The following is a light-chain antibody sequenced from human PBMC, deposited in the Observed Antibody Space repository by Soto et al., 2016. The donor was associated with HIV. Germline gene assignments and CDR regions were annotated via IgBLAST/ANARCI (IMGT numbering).Light chain of an antibody. CDR2: DDS. Sequence: SYVLTQPPSLSVAPRKTARITCGGNNVGSKSVQWYQQKPGQAPIPVLYDDSDRPSGIPGRFSGSNSGNTATLSISRVEAGDEADYYCQVWDAGTDLVVFGGGTKLTVL. CDR3: QVWDAGTDLVV. CDR1: NVGSKS. V-gene: IGLV3-21*03. J-gene: IGLJ2*01.